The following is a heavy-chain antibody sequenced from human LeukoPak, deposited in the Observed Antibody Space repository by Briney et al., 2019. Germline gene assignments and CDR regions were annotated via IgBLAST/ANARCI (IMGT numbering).Heavy chain of an antibody. D-gene: IGHD1-26*01. Sequence: GASVKGSCKASGGTFSNYAISWVRQAPGQGLEWMGGIIPIFGTANYAQKFRGRVTITADKSTRTAYMELSSLRSEDTAVYYCARVSVGATMLAYFDYWGQGTLVTVSS. J-gene: IGHJ4*02. CDR2: IIPIFGTA. V-gene: IGHV1-69*06. CDR3: ARVSVGATMLAYFDY. CDR1: GGTFSNYA.